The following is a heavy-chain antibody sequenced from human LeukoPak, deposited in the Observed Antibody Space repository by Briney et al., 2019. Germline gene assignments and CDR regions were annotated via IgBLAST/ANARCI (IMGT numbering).Heavy chain of an antibody. CDR1: GFTFSDYG. V-gene: IGHV3-33*01. J-gene: IGHJ3*02. CDR2: IWYDGSNK. Sequence: GGSLRLCCEASGFTFSDYGMHWVRQAPGKGLEWVAVIWYDGSNKYYADSVKGRFTVSRDNSKNTLDLQMSSLRAEDTGVYYCAREQYGSDDALDIWGQGTLVTVSS. D-gene: IGHD3-10*01. CDR3: AREQYGSDDALDI.